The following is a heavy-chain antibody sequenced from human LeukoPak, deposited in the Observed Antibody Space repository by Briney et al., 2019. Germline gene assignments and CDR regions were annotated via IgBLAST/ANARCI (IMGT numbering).Heavy chain of an antibody. V-gene: IGHV3-23*01. J-gene: IGHJ4*02. D-gene: IGHD4-17*01. CDR1: GFTFSKYA. CDR2: ISGSDGNT. Sequence: GGSLRLSCAASGFTFSKYAMSWVRQAPGKGLEWVSAISGSDGNTFYADSVKGRFTISRDNSKNTLSLQMNNLRAEDTALYYCARDSSVPYGMTDWGQGTLVTVSS. CDR3: ARDSSVPYGMTD.